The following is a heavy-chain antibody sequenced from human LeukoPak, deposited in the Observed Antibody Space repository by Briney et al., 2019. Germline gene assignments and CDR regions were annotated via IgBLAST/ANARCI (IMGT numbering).Heavy chain of an antibody. CDR1: GFSFTSYY. V-gene: IGHV1-46*01. D-gene: IGHD3-10*01. Sequence: ASVKVSCKASGFSFTSYYIHWVRQAPGQGLEWMGIINPSGGSTSYAQKFQGRVTMTRDTSTGTVYMELSSLRSEDTAVYYCARGMRMVRGVIREYYFDSWGQGTLVTVSS. CDR2: INPSGGST. CDR3: ARGMRMVRGVIREYYFDS. J-gene: IGHJ4*02.